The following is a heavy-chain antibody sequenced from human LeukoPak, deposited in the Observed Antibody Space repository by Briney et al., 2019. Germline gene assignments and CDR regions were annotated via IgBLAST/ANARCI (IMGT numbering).Heavy chain of an antibody. CDR1: GYTFTSDY. D-gene: IGHD2-2*01. Sequence: ASVKVSCKASGYTFTSDYMHWVRQAPGQGLEWMGIINPSGGSTSYAQKFQGRVTMTRDTSTSTVYMELSSLRSEDTAVYYCARGDCSSTSCYARYYYYYMDVWGKGTTVTVSS. CDR3: ARGDCSSTSCYARYYYYYMDV. V-gene: IGHV1-46*01. CDR2: INPSGGST. J-gene: IGHJ6*03.